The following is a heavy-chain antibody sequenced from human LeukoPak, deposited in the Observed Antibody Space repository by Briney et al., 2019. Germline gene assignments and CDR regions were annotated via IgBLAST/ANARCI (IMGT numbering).Heavy chain of an antibody. Sequence: SETLSLTCTVSGGSISSKSYYWSWIRQPAGKGLEWIGRIYTSGSTDYNPSLKSRVTISRDTSKNEFSLILSSLTAADTAVYYCARDSPPAYCSSGSCYFDSWGQGTLVTVSS. CDR2: IYTSGST. CDR1: GGSISSKSYY. J-gene: IGHJ4*02. V-gene: IGHV4-61*02. D-gene: IGHD2-15*01. CDR3: ARDSPPAYCSSGSCYFDS.